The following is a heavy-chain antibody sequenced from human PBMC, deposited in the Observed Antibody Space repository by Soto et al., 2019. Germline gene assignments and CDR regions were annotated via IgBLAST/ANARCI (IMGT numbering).Heavy chain of an antibody. J-gene: IGHJ5*02. CDR3: VRGGGGGLFDP. CDR1: GGSIGGSNYF. D-gene: IGHD2-15*01. Sequence: SETLSLTCTVSGGSIGGSNYFWGWIRQSPGTGLEWLGTIYSSGSTYYNPSLKSRITMSLDTSKNQFSLNLGSVTAADTAIYYCVRGGGGGLFDPWGQGTMVTVSS. V-gene: IGHV4-39*01. CDR2: IYSSGST.